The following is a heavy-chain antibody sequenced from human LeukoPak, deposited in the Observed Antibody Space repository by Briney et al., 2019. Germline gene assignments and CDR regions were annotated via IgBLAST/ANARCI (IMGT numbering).Heavy chain of an antibody. J-gene: IGHJ4*02. Sequence: PIFGPPNYAQKCHGRVTITAEQSTSTAYMQLSSLRSEDTAVYYCARAPFDYGDYYNYFDYWGQGTLVTVSS. D-gene: IGHD4-17*01. V-gene: IGHV1-69*01. CDR3: ARAPFDYGDYYNYFDY. CDR2: PIFGPP.